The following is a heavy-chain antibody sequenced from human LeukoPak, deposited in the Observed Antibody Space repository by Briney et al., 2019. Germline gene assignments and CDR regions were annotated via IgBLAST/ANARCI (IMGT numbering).Heavy chain of an antibody. CDR3: ARRFSNRYSSGWYTI. D-gene: IGHD6-19*01. Sequence: SETLSLTCAVYGGSFSGYYWSWIRQPPGKGLEWIGEINHSGGTNYNPSLKSRVTISVDTSKNQFSLKLSSVTAADTAVYYCARRFSNRYSSGWYTIWGQGTMVTVSS. V-gene: IGHV4-34*01. CDR1: GGSFSGYY. CDR2: INHSGGT. J-gene: IGHJ3*02.